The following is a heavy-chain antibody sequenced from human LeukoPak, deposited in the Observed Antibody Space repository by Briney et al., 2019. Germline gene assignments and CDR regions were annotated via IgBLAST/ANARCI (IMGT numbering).Heavy chain of an antibody. CDR3: ATVKYYDFWSGYGRDY. D-gene: IGHD3-3*01. CDR2: FDPEDGET. V-gene: IGHV1-24*01. J-gene: IGHJ4*02. CDR1: GYTLTELS. Sequence: ASVKVSCKVSGYTLTELSMHRVRQAPGKGLEWMGGFDPEDGETIYAQKFQGRVTMTEDTSTDTAYMELSSLRSEDTAVYYCATVKYYDFWSGYGRDYWGQGTLVTVSS.